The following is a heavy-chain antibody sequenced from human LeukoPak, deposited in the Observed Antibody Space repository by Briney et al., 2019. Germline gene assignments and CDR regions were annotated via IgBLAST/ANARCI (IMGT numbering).Heavy chain of an antibody. D-gene: IGHD7-27*01. CDR1: GFTFSSYW. J-gene: IGHJ6*02. V-gene: IGHV3-7*03. Sequence: GGSLRLSCAASGFTFSSYWMSWVRQAPGKGLEWVANIKEDGSEKYYVDSVKGRFTISRDNAKNSLYLQMNSLRTEDTALYYCAKDATGADGLDVWGQGTTVTVSS. CDR3: AKDATGADGLDV. CDR2: IKEDGSEK.